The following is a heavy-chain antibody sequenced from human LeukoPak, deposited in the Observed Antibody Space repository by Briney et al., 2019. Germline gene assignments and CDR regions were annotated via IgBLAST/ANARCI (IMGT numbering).Heavy chain of an antibody. J-gene: IGHJ6*02. CDR3: ARDPLYGDYEYYYYYGMDV. Sequence: SVKVSCEASGGTFSSYAISWVRQAPGQGLEWTGGIIPIFGTANYAQKFQGRVTITPDESTSTAYMELSSLRSEDTAVYYCARDPLYGDYEYYYYYGMDVWGQGTTVTVSS. D-gene: IGHD4-17*01. V-gene: IGHV1-69*13. CDR2: IIPIFGTA. CDR1: GGTFSSYA.